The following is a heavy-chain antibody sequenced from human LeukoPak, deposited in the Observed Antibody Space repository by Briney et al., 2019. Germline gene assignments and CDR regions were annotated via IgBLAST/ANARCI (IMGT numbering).Heavy chain of an antibody. Sequence: GGSLRLSCAAFGFTFSSYWMSWVRQAPGKGLEWVANIKQDGSEKYYVDSVKGRFTISRDNAKNSLYLQMNSLRAEDTAVYYCARKRTAKAFDIWGQGTMVTVSS. CDR1: GFTFSSYW. CDR2: IKQDGSEK. CDR3: ARKRTAKAFDI. V-gene: IGHV3-7*01. J-gene: IGHJ3*02. D-gene: IGHD2-21*02.